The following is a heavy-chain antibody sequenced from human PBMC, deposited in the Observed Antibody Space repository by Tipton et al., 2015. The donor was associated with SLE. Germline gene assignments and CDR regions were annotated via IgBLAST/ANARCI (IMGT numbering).Heavy chain of an antibody. CDR1: GGSFSGYY. CDR2: VNHRGST. D-gene: IGHD4/OR15-4a*01. Sequence: LRLSCAVYGGSFSGYYWSWIRQPPGKGLEWIGEVNHRGSTKYNPSLKSRVTISVDTSKKQFSLKVTSVTAADTAVYYCARRCAKGLGYWGQGTLVTVSS. J-gene: IGHJ4*02. V-gene: IGHV4-34*01. CDR3: ARRCAKGLGY.